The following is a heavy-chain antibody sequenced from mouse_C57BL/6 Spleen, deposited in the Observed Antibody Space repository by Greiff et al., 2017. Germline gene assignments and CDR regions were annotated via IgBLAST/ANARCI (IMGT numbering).Heavy chain of an antibody. CDR1: GYTFTSYG. Sequence: VQLQQSGAELARPGASVKLSCKASGYTFTSYGISWVKQRTGQGLEWIGEIYPRSGNPYSNEKFQGKATLTADKSSSTAYMELRSLTAEDSAVDFCAREGASDYRAWFAYWGQGTLVTVSA. D-gene: IGHD6-2*01. J-gene: IGHJ3*01. CDR3: AREGASDYRAWFAY. V-gene: IGHV1-81*01. CDR2: IYPRSGNP.